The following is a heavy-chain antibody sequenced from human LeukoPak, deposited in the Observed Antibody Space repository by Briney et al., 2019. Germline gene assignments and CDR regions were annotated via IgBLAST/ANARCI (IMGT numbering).Heavy chain of an antibody. Sequence: PGESLKISCKGSGYNFTNYWIGWVRQMSGEGLEWMGIMYPGDSDTRYSPSFQGQVAISADRSISTAYLQWSSLKASDTAMYYCARQSHSITDYWGQGTLVTVSS. V-gene: IGHV5-51*01. D-gene: IGHD1-14*01. CDR1: GYNFTNYW. CDR2: MYPGDSDT. CDR3: ARQSHSITDY. J-gene: IGHJ4*02.